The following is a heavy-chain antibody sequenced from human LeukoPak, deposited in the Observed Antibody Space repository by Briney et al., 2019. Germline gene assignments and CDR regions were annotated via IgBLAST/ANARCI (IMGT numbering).Heavy chain of an antibody. D-gene: IGHD2-8*01. V-gene: IGHV1-46*01. J-gene: IGHJ4*02. CDR2: IYPGGGST. Sequence: ASVKVSCKASDYTFTSYGISWVRQAPGQGLEWMGIIYPGGGSTSYAQKFQGRVTMTRDMSTSTVYMELSSLRSEDTAVYYCARDNDFDYWGQGTLVTVSS. CDR1: DYTFTSYG. CDR3: ARDNDFDY.